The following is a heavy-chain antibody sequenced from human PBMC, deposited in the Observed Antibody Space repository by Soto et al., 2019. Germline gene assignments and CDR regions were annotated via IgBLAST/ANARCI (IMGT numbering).Heavy chain of an antibody. D-gene: IGHD2-2*03. CDR3: ASLPGYCSSTSCSDY. V-gene: IGHV4-4*07. CDR1: GGSISSYY. J-gene: IGHJ4*02. Sequence: SETLSLTCTVSGGSISSYYWSWIRQPAGKGLEWIGRIYTSGSTNYNPSLKSRVTMSVDTSKNQFSLKLSSVTAADTAVYYCASLPGYCSSTSCSDYWGQGTLVTVSS. CDR2: IYTSGST.